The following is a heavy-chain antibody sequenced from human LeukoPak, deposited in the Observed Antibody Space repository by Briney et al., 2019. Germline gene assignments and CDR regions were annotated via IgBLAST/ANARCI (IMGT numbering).Heavy chain of an antibody. Sequence: GGSLRLSCAASGFTFSSYAMHWVRQAPGKGLEWVAVISYDGSNKYYADSVKGRFTISRDNSKNTLYLQMNSLRAEDTAVYYCAKGAIAVAGTQDYWGQGTLVTVSS. CDR1: GFTFSSYA. CDR3: AKGAIAVAGTQDY. J-gene: IGHJ4*02. V-gene: IGHV3-30-3*01. CDR2: ISYDGSNK. D-gene: IGHD6-19*01.